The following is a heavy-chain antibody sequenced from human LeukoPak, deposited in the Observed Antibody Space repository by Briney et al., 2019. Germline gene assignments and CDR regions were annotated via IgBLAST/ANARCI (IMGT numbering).Heavy chain of an antibody. V-gene: IGHV3-23*01. CDR3: AKDEYSSGWYSIGFDD. Sequence: GGSLRLSCAASGFMFSSYAMSWVRQAPGKGLEWVSAIIASGGGTYYADSVKGRFTISRDNSKNTLYLQLDSLGAEDTALYFCAKDEYSSGWYSIGFDDWGQGTLVTVAS. D-gene: IGHD6-19*01. CDR1: GFMFSSYA. J-gene: IGHJ4*02. CDR2: IIASGGGT.